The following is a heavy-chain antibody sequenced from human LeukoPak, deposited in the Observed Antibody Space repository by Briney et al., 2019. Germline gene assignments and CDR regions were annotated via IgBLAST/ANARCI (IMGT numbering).Heavy chain of an antibody. D-gene: IGHD3-3*01. V-gene: IGHV3-21*01. CDR3: ARDSHYYDFWSGYYWSWFDP. Sequence: GGSLRLSCAASGFTFSSYSMNWVRQAPGKGLEWVSSISSSSSYIYYADSVKGRFTISRDNAKNSLYLQMNSLRAEDTAVYYCARDSHYYDFWSGYYWSWFDPWGQGTLVTVSS. CDR1: GFTFSSYS. CDR2: ISSSSSYI. J-gene: IGHJ5*02.